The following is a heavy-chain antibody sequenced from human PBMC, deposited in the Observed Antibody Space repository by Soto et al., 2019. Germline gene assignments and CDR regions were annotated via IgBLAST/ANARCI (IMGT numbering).Heavy chain of an antibody. CDR2: ISHDGSKT. D-gene: IGHD3-16*01. CDR1: GFTFNSYG. V-gene: IGHV3-30*03. CDR3: ARTLLGLPISSYFDY. Sequence: GGSLRLSCAASGFTFNSYGIHWVRQAPGKGLEWVAVISHDGSKTNYADTVKGRVTISRDNSKDTVYLQMNSLRAEDTAVYYCARTLLGLPISSYFDYWGQGTLVTVSS. J-gene: IGHJ4*02.